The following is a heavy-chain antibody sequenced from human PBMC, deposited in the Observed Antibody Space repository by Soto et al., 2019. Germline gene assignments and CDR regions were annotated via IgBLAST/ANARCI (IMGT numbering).Heavy chain of an antibody. CDR3: TRLLATVAGDS. J-gene: IGHJ4*02. Sequence: PPERLALTCAVSSGSICNKHGGWIRQPPGKGLEWIGYIYYTGSTKYNPSLKGRVTMSVDTSKNQFSLKLSSVTAADTAVYYCTRLLATVAGDSWGQGTLVTVSS. D-gene: IGHD6-13*01. CDR1: SGSICNKH. CDR2: IYYTGST. V-gene: IGHV4-59*08.